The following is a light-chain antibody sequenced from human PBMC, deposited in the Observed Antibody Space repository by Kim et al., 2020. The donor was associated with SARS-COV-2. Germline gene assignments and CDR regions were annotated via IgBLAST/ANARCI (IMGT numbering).Light chain of an antibody. CDR1: QSVSSSY. Sequence: EIVLTQSPGTLSLSPGERATLSCRASQSVSSSYLAWYQQTPGQAPRLLIYGASSRATGIPDRFSGSGSGTDFTLTISRLEPEDFAVYYCQQYGTFGGGTKVDIK. CDR2: GAS. J-gene: IGKJ4*01. V-gene: IGKV3-20*01. CDR3: QQYGT.